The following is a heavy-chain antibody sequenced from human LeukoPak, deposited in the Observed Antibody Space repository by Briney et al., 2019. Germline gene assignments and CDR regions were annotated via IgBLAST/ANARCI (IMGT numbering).Heavy chain of an antibody. CDR1: GFTFSSYW. D-gene: IGHD6-19*01. CDR3: ARARGAVGRIDY. Sequence: GGSLRLSCAASGFTFSSYWMSWVRQAPGKGLEWVSAISGSGGSTYYADSVKGRFTISRDNSKNTLYLQMNSLRAEDTAVYYCARARGAVGRIDYWGQGTLVTVSS. CDR2: ISGSGGST. J-gene: IGHJ4*02. V-gene: IGHV3-23*01.